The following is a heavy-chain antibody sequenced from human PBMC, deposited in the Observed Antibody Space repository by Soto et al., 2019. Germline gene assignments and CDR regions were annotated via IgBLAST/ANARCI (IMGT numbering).Heavy chain of an antibody. CDR1: GFSFGASA. CDR2: ITGSGGDT. J-gene: IGHJ4*02. D-gene: IGHD1-1*01. CDR3: ATGSNSGRPCSFDY. V-gene: IGHV3-23*01. Sequence: EVQLLESGGGLVQPGGSLRLSCAASGFSFGASAMSWVRQAPGTGLEWVSAITGSGGDTFYAHSVKGQFPMFRDHYPKTLYIQMSSLRAEDSALHYDATGSNSGRPCSFDYWGQGTLVTVPS.